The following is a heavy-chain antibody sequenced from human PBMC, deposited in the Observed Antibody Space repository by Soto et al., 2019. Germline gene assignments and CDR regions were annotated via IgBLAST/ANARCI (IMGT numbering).Heavy chain of an antibody. J-gene: IGHJ5*02. CDR1: GGSFSGYD. D-gene: IGHD5-18*01. Sequence: QVQLQQWGEGLLKPSETLSLTCAVYGGSFSGYDWSWIRQPPGKGLEWIGEINHSRSTNYNPSLKRRVTISVDTSKNQFSLKLSSVTAADTAVYYCARVLRGYSYGRENWFDPWGQGTLVTVSS. V-gene: IGHV4-34*01. CDR3: ARVLRGYSYGRENWFDP. CDR2: INHSRST.